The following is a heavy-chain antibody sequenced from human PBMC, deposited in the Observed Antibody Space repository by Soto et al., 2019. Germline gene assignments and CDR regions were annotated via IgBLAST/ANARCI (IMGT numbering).Heavy chain of an antibody. CDR2: IKQDGSEK. CDR3: ARAIGRYCSSTSCYHDY. V-gene: IGHV3-7*05. CDR1: GFTFSSYW. Sequence: EVQLVESGGGLVQPGGSLRLSCAASGFTFSSYWMSWVRQAPGKGLEWVANIKQDGSEKYYVDSVKGRFTISRDNAKHSLYLQMNSLRAEDTAVYYCARAIGRYCSSTSCYHDYWGQGTLVTVSS. J-gene: IGHJ4*02. D-gene: IGHD2-2*01.